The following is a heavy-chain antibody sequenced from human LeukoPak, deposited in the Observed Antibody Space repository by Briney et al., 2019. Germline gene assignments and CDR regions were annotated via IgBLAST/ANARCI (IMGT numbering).Heavy chain of an antibody. CDR2: INHSGST. CDR3: ASWKRITIFGVARSGVLDY. J-gene: IGHJ4*02. CDR1: DGSFSGYY. D-gene: IGHD3-3*01. Sequence: SETLSLTCAVYDGSFSGYYWRWIRQPTGKGLEWIGEINHSGSTNYNPSLKSRVTISVDTSKNQFSLKLSSVTAADTAVYYCASWKRITIFGVARSGVLDYWGQGTLVTVSS. V-gene: IGHV4-34*01.